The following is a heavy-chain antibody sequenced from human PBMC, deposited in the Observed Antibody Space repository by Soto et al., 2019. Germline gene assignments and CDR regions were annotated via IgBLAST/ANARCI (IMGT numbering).Heavy chain of an antibody. CDR2: ISAYNGNT. CDR1: GYTFTSYG. Sequence: QVQLVQSGAEVKKPGASVKVSCKASGYTFTSYGISWVRQAPGQGREWMGWISAYNGNTNYAQQLQGRVTMTTDTATSTAYMELRSLRSDDTAVYYCARGGLFIAAAGRWWFDPWGQGTLVTVSS. D-gene: IGHD6-13*01. V-gene: IGHV1-18*01. CDR3: ARGGLFIAAAGRWWFDP. J-gene: IGHJ5*02.